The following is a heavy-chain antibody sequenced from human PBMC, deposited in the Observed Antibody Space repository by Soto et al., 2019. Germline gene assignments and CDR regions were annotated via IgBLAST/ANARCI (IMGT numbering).Heavy chain of an antibody. D-gene: IGHD3-10*01. Sequence: QVQVVQSGAEVKKPGSSVKVSCKPSGGTFSSYTINWVRQAPGQGLEWMGGIIPFFGTTNYGQKFPGRVIITADESTGTGYMELSSLRSEDTAVYYCAYRVPSMIGVDRLEDGGPGTLVTVSS. CDR1: GGTFSSYT. CDR2: IIPFFGTT. V-gene: IGHV1-69*01. J-gene: IGHJ4*02. CDR3: AYRVPSMIGVDRLED.